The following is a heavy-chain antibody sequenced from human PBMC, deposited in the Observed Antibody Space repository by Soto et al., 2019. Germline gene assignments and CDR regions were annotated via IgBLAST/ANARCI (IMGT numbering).Heavy chain of an antibody. D-gene: IGHD2-21*01. V-gene: IGHV3-74*01. CDR3: ARAGALIVVLGANYDY. CDR1: GFTFTSFW. Sequence: VQLVQSGGGSVQPGGSLRLSCEASGFTFTSFWMHWVRQVAGKGLVWVSRINSDGSNIRYADSVKGRFTVSRANAKGTLYLQMNSLSVEDTAVYYCARAGALIVVLGANYDYWGQGTLVTISS. J-gene: IGHJ4*02. CDR2: INSDGSNI.